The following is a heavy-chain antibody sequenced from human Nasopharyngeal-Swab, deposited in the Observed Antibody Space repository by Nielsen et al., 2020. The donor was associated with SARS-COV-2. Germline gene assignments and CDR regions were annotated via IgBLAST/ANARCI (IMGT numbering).Heavy chain of an antibody. CDR1: GGSFSGYY. J-gene: IGHJ6*02. CDR2: INHSGST. Sequence: SETLSLTCAVYGGSFSGYYLSWIRQPPGKGLEWIGEINHSGSTNYNPSLKSRVTISVDTSKNQFSLKLSSVTAADTGVYYCAGFHCSSTSCYLSDYYYVMDVWGQGTTVTVSS. D-gene: IGHD2-2*01. CDR3: AGFHCSSTSCYLSDYYYVMDV. V-gene: IGHV4-34*01.